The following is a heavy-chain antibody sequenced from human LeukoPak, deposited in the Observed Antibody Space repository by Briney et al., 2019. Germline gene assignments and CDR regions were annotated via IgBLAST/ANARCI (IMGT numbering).Heavy chain of an antibody. CDR2: MSGSGGTT. Sequence: GGSLRLSCAASGFTFSTYAMSWVRQAPGKGLEWVSAMSGSGGTTYYADSVKGRFAISSDNSKNTLYLQMSSLRTEDTALYYCAKVQQLATIYYFDYWGQGSLVTVSS. J-gene: IGHJ4*02. V-gene: IGHV3-23*01. D-gene: IGHD6-13*01. CDR3: AKVQQLATIYYFDY. CDR1: GFTFSTYA.